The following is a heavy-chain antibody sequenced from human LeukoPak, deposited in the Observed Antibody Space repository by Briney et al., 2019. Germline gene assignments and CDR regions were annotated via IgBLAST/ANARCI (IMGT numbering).Heavy chain of an antibody. CDR2: ISGSRDNT. D-gene: IGHD4-23*01. CDR1: GFTFKSYG. Sequence: PGGSLRLSCAASGFTFKSYGMSWVRQAPGKGLEWVSVISGSRDNTNYADPVKGRFTISRDNSKNTLYVQMNSLRAEDTAVYYCAKNMGYGGNSAFDIWGQGTMVTVSS. J-gene: IGHJ3*02. CDR3: AKNMGYGGNSAFDI. V-gene: IGHV3-23*01.